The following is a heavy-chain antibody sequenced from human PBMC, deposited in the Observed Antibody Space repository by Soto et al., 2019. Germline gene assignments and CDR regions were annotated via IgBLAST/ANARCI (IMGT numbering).Heavy chain of an antibody. CDR1: GFTFNTYW. Sequence: EVQLVESGGGLVQPGGSLRLSCAASGFTFNTYWMSWVRQAPGKGLEWVASINHDGSEKYYVDSVKGRFTISRDNAKNSLYLQLNSLRAEETAVYYCARSSAWAFDYWGHGTLVTVSS. CDR3: ARSSAWAFDY. J-gene: IGHJ4*01. CDR2: INHDGSEK. V-gene: IGHV3-7*01. D-gene: IGHD6-19*01.